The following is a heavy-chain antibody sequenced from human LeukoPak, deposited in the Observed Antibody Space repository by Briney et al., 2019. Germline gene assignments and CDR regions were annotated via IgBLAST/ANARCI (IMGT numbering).Heavy chain of an antibody. D-gene: IGHD3-22*01. Sequence: PSETLSLTCTVSGGSITSYYSSWIRQPPGKGLEWIGYIYYSGRTNYIPSLKSRVTISVDTSKNQFSLNLNSVTAADTAVYFCAAQNYYDTTAYPNPFDYWGQGTLVTVSS. CDR1: GGSITSYY. V-gene: IGHV4-59*01. J-gene: IGHJ4*02. CDR2: IYYSGRT. CDR3: AAQNYYDTTAYPNPFDY.